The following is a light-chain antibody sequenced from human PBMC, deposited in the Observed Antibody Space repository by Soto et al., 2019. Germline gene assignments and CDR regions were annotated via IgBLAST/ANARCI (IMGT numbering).Light chain of an antibody. CDR3: QQSYTRT. CDR1: QSIGKH. J-gene: IGKJ1*01. Sequence: DIQMTQSPSSLSASVGDRVTITCRASQSIGKHLNWYQQKPGKAPKFLIYAASNLQSGVPSRFSGSGSGTDFTLTVNSLQPEDFATYYCQQSYTRTFGQGTKVDIK. V-gene: IGKV1-39*01. CDR2: AAS.